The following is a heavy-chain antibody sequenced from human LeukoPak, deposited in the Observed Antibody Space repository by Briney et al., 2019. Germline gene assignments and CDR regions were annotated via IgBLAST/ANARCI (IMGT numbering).Heavy chain of an antibody. Sequence: GGSLRLSCAASGFTFSSYSMSWVRQAPGKGLEWVSSISASGTYIYYADSVKGRFTISRDNAKNSLYLQMNSLRAEDTAVYYCAKGVGYGGMDVWGQGTTVTVSS. V-gene: IGHV3-21*01. CDR3: AKGVGYGGMDV. D-gene: IGHD2-8*01. J-gene: IGHJ6*02. CDR2: ISASGTYI. CDR1: GFTFSSYS.